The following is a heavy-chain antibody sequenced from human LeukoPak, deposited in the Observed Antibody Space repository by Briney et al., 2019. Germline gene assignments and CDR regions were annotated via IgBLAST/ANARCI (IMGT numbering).Heavy chain of an antibody. V-gene: IGHV3-53*04. Sequence: GGSLRLSSAVSGFSASSNYMSWVRQAPGKGLEWVSVIYSDDRTYYADSVKGRFTISRHTSKKTLYLQMNSLRAEDTAVYYCAREVMAKRRAFDIWGQGTVVTVSS. J-gene: IGHJ3*02. D-gene: IGHD2-8*01. CDR3: AREVMAKRRAFDI. CDR2: IYSDDRT. CDR1: GFSASSNY.